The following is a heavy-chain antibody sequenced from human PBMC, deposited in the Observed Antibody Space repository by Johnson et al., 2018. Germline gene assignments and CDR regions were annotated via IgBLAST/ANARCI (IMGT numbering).Heavy chain of an antibody. V-gene: IGHV4-59*01. Sequence: QVQLQESGPGLVKPSETLSLTSSVSGGSTSSFYWSWIRQSPGKGLQWIGYIHHSGSTNYNPSLKSRLSMSVDTSKNQFSLKLNSVTAADTAVYYCARVDYGMDVWGQGTTVTVSS. J-gene: IGHJ6*02. CDR2: IHHSGST. CDR1: GGSTSSFY. CDR3: ARVDYGMDV.